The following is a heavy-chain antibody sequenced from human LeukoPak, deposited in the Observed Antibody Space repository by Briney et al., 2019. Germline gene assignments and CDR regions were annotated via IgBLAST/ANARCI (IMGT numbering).Heavy chain of an antibody. CDR1: GFTFNIYA. Sequence: GGSLRLSCAASGFTFNIYARSWGRPAPGKGVGWVSSINSSGDDTLSVGSVKGRVTISRDNSKNTLYLQMNNLRAEDTAVYYCSKVHDNSNDDRLNRDAFDIWGQGTMVTVSS. CDR3: SKVHDNSNDDRLNRDAFDI. CDR2: INSSGDDT. D-gene: IGHD4-11*01. J-gene: IGHJ3*02. V-gene: IGHV3-23*01.